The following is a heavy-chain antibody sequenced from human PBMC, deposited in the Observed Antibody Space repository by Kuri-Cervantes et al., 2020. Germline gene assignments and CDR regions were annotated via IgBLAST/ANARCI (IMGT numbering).Heavy chain of an antibody. D-gene: IGHD3-10*01. V-gene: IGHV3-7*01. CDR2: IKQDGSEK. CDR3: ARVGGPMVRGVIIF. Sequence: GESLKISCAASGFTFSSYWMSWVRQAPGKGLEWVANIKQDGSEKYYVDSMKGRFTISRDNAKNSLYLQMNSLRAEDTAVYYCARVGGPMVRGVIIFWGQGTLVTDSS. J-gene: IGHJ4*02. CDR1: GFTFSSYW.